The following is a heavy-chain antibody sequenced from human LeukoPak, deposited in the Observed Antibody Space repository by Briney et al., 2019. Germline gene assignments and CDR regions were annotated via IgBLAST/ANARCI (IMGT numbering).Heavy chain of an antibody. CDR3: ARAFGGDIDY. CDR1: GASIRSYY. D-gene: IGHD3-10*01. CDR2: IYTSGSS. Sequence: KPSGTLSLTCTVSGASIRSYYWTWIRQPAGKGLEWLGRIYTSGSSKYNPSLKSRVTMSLDTSKNQFSLKLFSVTAADTAVYYCARAFGGDIDYWGQGTLVTVSS. J-gene: IGHJ4*02. V-gene: IGHV4-4*07.